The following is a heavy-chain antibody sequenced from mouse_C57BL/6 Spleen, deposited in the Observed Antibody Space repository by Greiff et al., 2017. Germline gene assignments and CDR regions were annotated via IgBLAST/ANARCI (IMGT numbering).Heavy chain of an antibody. CDR1: GYTFTSYW. V-gene: IGHV1-52*01. Sequence: QVQLQQPGAELVRPGSSVKLSCKASGYTFTSYWLHWVKQRPIQGLEWIGNIDPSDSETHYNQKFKDKATLTVDKSSSTAYMQLSSLTSEDSAVYYCARSKGLHFDYWGQGTTLTVSS. CDR3: ARSKGLHFDY. CDR2: IDPSDSET. D-gene: IGHD3-1*01. J-gene: IGHJ2*01.